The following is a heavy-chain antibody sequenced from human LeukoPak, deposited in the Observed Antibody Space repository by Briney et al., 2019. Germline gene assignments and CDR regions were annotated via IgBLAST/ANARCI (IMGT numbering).Heavy chain of an antibody. CDR3: ARLRVAYYYDSSGYGYYYYYYGMDV. Sequence: ASVKVSCKASGYTFTSYDINWVRQATGQGLEWMGWMNPNSGNTGYAQKFQGRVTMTRKTSISTAYMELSSLRSEDTAVYYCARLRVAYYYDSSGYGYYYYYYGMDVWGQGTTVTVSS. V-gene: IGHV1-8*01. J-gene: IGHJ6*02. D-gene: IGHD3-22*01. CDR2: MNPNSGNT. CDR1: GYTFTSYD.